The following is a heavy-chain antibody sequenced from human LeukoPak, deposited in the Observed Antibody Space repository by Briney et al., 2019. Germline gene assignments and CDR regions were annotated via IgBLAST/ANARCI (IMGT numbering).Heavy chain of an antibody. J-gene: IGHJ6*03. V-gene: IGHV4-61*02. D-gene: IGHD5-12*01. CDR3: ARGIGGYSGYGYYHYYYMDV. CDR1: GGSISSGSYY. CDR2: IYTSGST. Sequence: SETLSLTCTVSGGSISSGSYYWNWIRQPAGKGLEWIGRIYTSGSTNYNPSLKSRVTISEDTSKKQFSLKLSSVTAADTAVYYCARGIGGYSGYGYYHYYYMDVWGKGTTVTVSS.